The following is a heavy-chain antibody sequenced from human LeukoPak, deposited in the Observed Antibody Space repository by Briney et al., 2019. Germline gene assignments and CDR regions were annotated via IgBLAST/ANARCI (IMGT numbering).Heavy chain of an antibody. CDR2: IVVGSGNT. J-gene: IGHJ4*02. V-gene: IGHV1-58*02. CDR1: GFTFTSSA. D-gene: IGHD3-10*01. CDR3: AALWDTRGGYFDY. Sequence: GASVTVSCKASGFTFTSSAMQWVRQARGQRLEWIGWIVVGSGNTNYAQKFQERVTITKDMSTSTAYMELSSLRSEDTAVYYCAALWDTRGGYFDYWGQGTLVTVSS.